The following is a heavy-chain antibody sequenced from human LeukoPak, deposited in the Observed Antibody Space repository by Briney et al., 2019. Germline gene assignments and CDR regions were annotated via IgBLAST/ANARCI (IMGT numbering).Heavy chain of an antibody. J-gene: IGHJ2*01. Sequence: PGGSLRLSCAASGFTFSSYAMSWVRQAPGKGLEWVSAISGSGGSTYYADSVKGRFTISRDNSKNTLYLQMNSLRAGDTAVYYCAKGLWSNWYFDLWGRGTLVTVSS. V-gene: IGHV3-23*01. CDR2: ISGSGGST. CDR3: AKGLWSNWYFDL. CDR1: GFTFSSYA. D-gene: IGHD4/OR15-4a*01.